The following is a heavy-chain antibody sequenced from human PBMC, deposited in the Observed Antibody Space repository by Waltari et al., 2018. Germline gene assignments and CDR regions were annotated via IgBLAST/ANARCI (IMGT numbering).Heavy chain of an antibody. Sequence: EMQLLESGGALVQPGGSLRLSCAASGFPFSSYAMTWVRQAPGKGLEWVSTLTGSGGSTYPADSVKGRFTIARDNSKNTLHLQMNSLRAEDTAVYYCARAVAGSSDYYYGMDVWGQGTTVTVSS. CDR2: LTGSGGST. J-gene: IGHJ6*02. CDR1: GFPFSSYA. CDR3: ARAVAGSSDYYYGMDV. D-gene: IGHD6-19*01. V-gene: IGHV3-23*01.